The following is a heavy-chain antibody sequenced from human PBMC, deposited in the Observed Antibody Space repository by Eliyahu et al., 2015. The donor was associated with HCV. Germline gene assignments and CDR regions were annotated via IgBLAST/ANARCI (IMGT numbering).Heavy chain of an antibody. Sequence: EVQLVESGGXLVQPGRALRLSCTASGFXFGXYAXSWFRQAPGKGLEWVGFIRSKAYGGTTEYAASVKGRFTISRDDSKSIAYLQMNSLKTEDTAVYYCNAADWFGYYYGMDVWGQGTTVTVSS. V-gene: IGHV3-49*03. J-gene: IGHJ6*02. CDR1: GFXFGXYA. CDR2: IRSKAYGGTT. CDR3: NAADWFGYYYGMDV. D-gene: IGHD3-16*01.